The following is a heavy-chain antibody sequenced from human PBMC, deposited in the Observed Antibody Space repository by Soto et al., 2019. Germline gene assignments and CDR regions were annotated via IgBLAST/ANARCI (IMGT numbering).Heavy chain of an antibody. J-gene: IGHJ4*02. V-gene: IGHV3-23*01. Sequence: GGSLRLSCAASGFTFSSYAMSWVRQAPGKGLEWVSTISGSGDGTYYADSMKGRITTSRDNSKNTLYLQMYSLRADDTAVYYFARGSDHWGQGTLVTVSS. CDR2: ISGSGDGT. CDR1: GFTFSSYA. CDR3: ARGSDH.